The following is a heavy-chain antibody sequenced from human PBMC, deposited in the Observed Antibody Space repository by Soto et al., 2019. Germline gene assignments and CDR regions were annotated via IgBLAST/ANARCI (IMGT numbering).Heavy chain of an antibody. V-gene: IGHV3-74*01. CDR3: GRGQQGGAAVTTPFDS. J-gene: IGHJ4*02. CDR2: IDNDGRST. D-gene: IGHD4-17*01. Sequence: EVQLVESGGGLVQPGGSLRLSCAASGFSFSNYWMHWVRQVPGKGLVWVSRIDNDGRSTDYADPVKGRFTISRDNAKNTLYLQMNSLRAEDTAVYYCGRGQQGGAAVTTPFDSWGQGTLVTVSS. CDR1: GFSFSNYW.